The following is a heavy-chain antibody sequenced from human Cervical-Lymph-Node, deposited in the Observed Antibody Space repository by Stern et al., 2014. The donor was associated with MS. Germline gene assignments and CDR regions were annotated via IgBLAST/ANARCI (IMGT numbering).Heavy chain of an antibody. CDR1: GFSLSNSA. V-gene: IGHV3-30*03. CDR2: MSFVGGNK. J-gene: IGHJ6*02. CDR3: MGVGDAMHV. Sequence: VDLVESGGGVVQPGRSLPLSCAASGFSLSNSAMHWVRQAPGKGLDWVAVMSFVGGNKKYGDSVKGRFSISRDMANNTLFLQMNSLRLEDTAVYYCMGVGDAMHVWGQGTTVIVSS.